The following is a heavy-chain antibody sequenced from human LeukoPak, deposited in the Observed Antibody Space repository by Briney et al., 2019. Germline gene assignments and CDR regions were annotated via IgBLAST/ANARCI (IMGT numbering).Heavy chain of an antibody. CDR2: IYYNGNT. J-gene: IGHJ4*02. V-gene: IGHV4-61*01. Sequence: PSETLSLTCTVSGASASSGSYYWSWIRQPPGKGLEWIGYIYYNGNTNYNPSLKSRVTISVDTSKNQFSLKLSSVTAADTAVYYCARDTGALASVFDYWGQGTLVTVSS. CDR1: GASASSGSYY. D-gene: IGHD1-1*01. CDR3: ARDTGALASVFDY.